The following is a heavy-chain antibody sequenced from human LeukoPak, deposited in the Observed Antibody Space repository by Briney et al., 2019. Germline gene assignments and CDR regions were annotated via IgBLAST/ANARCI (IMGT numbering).Heavy chain of an antibody. CDR3: ARGTVTFDY. J-gene: IGHJ4*02. V-gene: IGHV4-59*12. CDR1: GGSISSYD. Sequence: SETLSLTCTVSGGSISSYDWSWIRQPPGRGLEWIAYISHSGNTNYNPSLKSRVTISVDTSKNQFSLKLSSVTAADTAVYYCARGTVTFDYWGQGTLVTVSS. CDR2: ISHSGNT. D-gene: IGHD4-17*01.